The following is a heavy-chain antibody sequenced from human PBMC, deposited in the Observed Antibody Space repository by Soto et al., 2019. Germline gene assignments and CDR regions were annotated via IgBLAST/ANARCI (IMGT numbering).Heavy chain of an antibody. V-gene: IGHV3-30*03. CDR2: ISCNRSNK. Sequence: PGGSLRLSCAASGFTFSSYSMNWVRQAPGKGLEWVAVISCNRSNKYYADSVKGRFTISRDNSKNTLYLQMNSLRAEDTAVYYCARQITVAVPDYYYYYGMDVWGQGTTVTVSS. J-gene: IGHJ6*02. CDR1: GFTFSSYS. CDR3: ARQITVAVPDYYYYYGMDV. D-gene: IGHD6-19*01.